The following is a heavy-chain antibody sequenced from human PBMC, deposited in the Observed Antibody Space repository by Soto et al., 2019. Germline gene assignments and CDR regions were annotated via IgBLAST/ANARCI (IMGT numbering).Heavy chain of an antibody. Sequence: SETLSLTCTVSGGSISSYYWSWIRQPPGKGLEWIGYIYYSGSTNYNPSLKSRVTISVDTSKNQFSLKLSSVTAADTAVYYCARERRSGGDFDYWGQGTLVTVSS. CDR2: IYYSGST. D-gene: IGHD2-15*01. V-gene: IGHV4-59*01. J-gene: IGHJ4*02. CDR1: GGSISSYY. CDR3: ARERRSGGDFDY.